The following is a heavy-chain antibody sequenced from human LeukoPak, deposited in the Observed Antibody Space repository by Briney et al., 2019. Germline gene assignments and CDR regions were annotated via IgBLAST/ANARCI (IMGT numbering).Heavy chain of an antibody. Sequence: ASLKVSCKTSGYTFTDYYIHWVRQAPGQGLEWMGWINSNSGGANFAQKFQGRVTVTRDTSISTVYMEVSRLTSDDTAGYYCARGGGTVFGVINDWGQGTLVTVSS. D-gene: IGHD3-3*01. CDR3: ARGGGTVFGVIND. CDR2: INSNSGGA. CDR1: GYTFTDYY. J-gene: IGHJ4*02. V-gene: IGHV1-2*02.